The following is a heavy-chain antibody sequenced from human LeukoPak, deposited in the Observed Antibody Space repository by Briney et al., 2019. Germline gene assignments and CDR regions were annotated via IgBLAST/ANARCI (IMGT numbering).Heavy chain of an antibody. J-gene: IGHJ3*02. V-gene: IGHV3-23*01. CDR1: GFTFSSYA. CDR2: ISGSGGST. CDR3: GFVVVVAATPLDAFGI. D-gene: IGHD2-15*01. Sequence: PGGSLRLSCAASGFTFSSYAMSWVRQAPGKGLEWVSAISGSGGSTYYADSVKGRFTISRDNSKNTLYLQMNSLRAEDTAVYYCGFVVVVAATPLDAFGIWGQGTMVTVSS.